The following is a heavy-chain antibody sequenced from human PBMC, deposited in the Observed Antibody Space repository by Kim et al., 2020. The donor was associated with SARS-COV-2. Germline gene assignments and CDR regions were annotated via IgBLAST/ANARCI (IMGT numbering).Heavy chain of an antibody. J-gene: IGHJ6*02. CDR2: ISSSGSTI. CDR3: ARARDGYPYTHYYYGMDV. V-gene: IGHV3-11*01. D-gene: IGHD5-12*01. CDR1: GFTFSDYY. Sequence: GGSLRLSCAASGFTFSDYYMSWIRQAPGKGLEWVSYISSSGSTIYYADSVKGRFTISRDNAKNSLYLQMNSLRAEDTAVYYCARARDGYPYTHYYYGMDVWGQGTTVTVSS.